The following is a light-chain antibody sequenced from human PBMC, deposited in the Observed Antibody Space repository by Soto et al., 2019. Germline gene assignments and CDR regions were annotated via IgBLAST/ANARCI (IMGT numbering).Light chain of an antibody. Sequence: EIVLTQSPGTLSLSPGERPTLACRASQSVSKNYLAWYQQKPGQAPRVLIYSTSNRATGIPDRFSGSGSVTDFTLTIRRLEPEDFAVYYCDQYGSSPTFGQGTKVEIK. J-gene: IGKJ1*01. CDR2: STS. CDR1: QSVSKNY. CDR3: DQYGSSPT. V-gene: IGKV3-20*01.